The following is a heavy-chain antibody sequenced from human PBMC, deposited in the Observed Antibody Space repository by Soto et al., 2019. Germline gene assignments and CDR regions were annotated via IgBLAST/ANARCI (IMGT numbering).Heavy chain of an antibody. D-gene: IGHD6-25*01. CDR1: GGSISSGGYY. Sequence: QVQLQESGPGLVKPSQTLSLTCTVSGGSISSGGYYWSWIRQHPGKGLEWIGYIYYSGSTYYNPSLKRRXTIXVAPSKNQFSLKLSSVTAADTAVYYCAREAAGILNWFDPWGQGTLVTVSS. J-gene: IGHJ5*02. CDR2: IYYSGST. V-gene: IGHV4-31*03. CDR3: AREAAGILNWFDP.